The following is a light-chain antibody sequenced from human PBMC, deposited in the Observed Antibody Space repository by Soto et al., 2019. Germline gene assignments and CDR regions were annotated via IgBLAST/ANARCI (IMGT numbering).Light chain of an antibody. CDR2: GAS. CDR3: LGRRT. V-gene: IGKV3-15*01. CDR1: QSVSSN. J-gene: IGKJ1*01. Sequence: EIVMTQSPATLSVSPGERATLSCRASQSVSSNLAWYQQKPGQAPRLLIYGASTRATGIPARFSGSGSGTEFTLTISGLQSEDFAVYYGLGRRTFGQGTKVEIK.